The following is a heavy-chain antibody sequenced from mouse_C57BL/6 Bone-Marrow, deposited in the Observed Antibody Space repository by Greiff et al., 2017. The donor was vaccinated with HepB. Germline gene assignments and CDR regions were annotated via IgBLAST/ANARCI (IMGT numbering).Heavy chain of an antibody. CDR2: ISSGSSTI. V-gene: IGHV5-17*01. CDR1: GFTFSDYG. CDR3: ARALYGSSVWYFDV. D-gene: IGHD1-1*01. Sequence: EVKLVESGGGLVKPGGSLKLSCAASGFTFSDYGMHWVRQAPEKGLEWVAYISSGSSTIYYADTVKGRFTISRDNAKNTLFLQMTSLRSEDTAMYYCARALYGSSVWYFDVWGTGTTVTVSS. J-gene: IGHJ1*03.